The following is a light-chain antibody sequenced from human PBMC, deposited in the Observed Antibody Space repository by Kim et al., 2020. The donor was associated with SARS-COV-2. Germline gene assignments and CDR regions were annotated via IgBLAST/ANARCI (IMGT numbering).Light chain of an antibody. CDR2: AAS. V-gene: IGKV3-20*01. CDR1: QSVSSGY. J-gene: IGKJ2*01. Sequence: DIVLTQSPGTLSLSPGDRATLSCRASQSVSSGYLAWYQQRPGQTPRLLIYAASRRASGIPDSFSGRGSGTDFTLTISSLEPEDFAVYYGQKYGNSHYTCGQGTKLEI. CDR3: QKYGNSHYT.